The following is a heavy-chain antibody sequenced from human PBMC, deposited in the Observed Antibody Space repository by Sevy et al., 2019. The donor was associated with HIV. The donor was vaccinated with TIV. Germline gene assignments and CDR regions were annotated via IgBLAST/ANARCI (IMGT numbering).Heavy chain of an antibody. D-gene: IGHD3-22*01. V-gene: IGHV3-23*01. J-gene: IGHJ4*02. CDR2: ISGSDGST. CDR1: GFTFSSYA. Sequence: GGSLRLSCAASGFTFSSYAMNWVRQAPGKGLEWVSGISGSDGSTQYADSVKGRFTISRDNSKNTLYLQMNSLRAEDKDVYYCAKVGGSGYYGTNNFDYWGQGTLVTVSS. CDR3: AKVGGSGYYGTNNFDY.